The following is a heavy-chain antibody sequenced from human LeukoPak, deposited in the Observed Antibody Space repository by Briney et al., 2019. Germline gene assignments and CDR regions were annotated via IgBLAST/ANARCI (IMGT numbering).Heavy chain of an antibody. D-gene: IGHD6-19*01. CDR3: ARGIRHSGGWYLPSHNWFDP. Sequence: SETLSLTCTVSGGSISSYYWSWIRQPAGKGLEWIGRIYTSGSTNYNPSLKSRVTMSVDTSKNQFSLKLSSVTAADTAVYYCARGIRHSGGWYLPSHNWFDPWGQGTLVTVSS. CDR2: IYTSGST. CDR1: GGSISSYY. J-gene: IGHJ5*02. V-gene: IGHV4-4*07.